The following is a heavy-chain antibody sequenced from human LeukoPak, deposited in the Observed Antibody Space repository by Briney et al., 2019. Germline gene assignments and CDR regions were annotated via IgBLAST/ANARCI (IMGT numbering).Heavy chain of an antibody. J-gene: IGHJ6*03. CDR1: GYTLTELS. V-gene: IGHV1-24*01. D-gene: IGHD3-10*01. Sequence: ASVKVSCKVSGYTLTELSMHWVRQAPGKGLEWMGGFDPEDGETIYAQKFQGRVTMTEDTSTDTAYMELSSLRSEDTAVYYCATGITMVRGVIKPCYYYYMDVWGKGTTVTVSS. CDR2: FDPEDGET. CDR3: ATGITMVRGVIKPCYYYYMDV.